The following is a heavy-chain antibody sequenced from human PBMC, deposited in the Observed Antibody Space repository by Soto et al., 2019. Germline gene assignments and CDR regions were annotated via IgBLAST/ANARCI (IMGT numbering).Heavy chain of an antibody. CDR2: SYWDDDK. CDR3: AHRVLRTVFGLVTTTAIYFDF. D-gene: IGHD3-3*01. Sequence: QITLNESGPPQVNPRQTLTLTCTFSGFSLTTSGVGVGWIRQSPGKAPEWLALSYWDDDKRYSPSLKSRLTITKDTTKNQVVLTIADLDPADTATYYCAHRVLRTVFGLVTTTAIYFDFWGQGTPVAVSS. V-gene: IGHV2-5*02. CDR1: GFSLTTSGVG. J-gene: IGHJ4*02.